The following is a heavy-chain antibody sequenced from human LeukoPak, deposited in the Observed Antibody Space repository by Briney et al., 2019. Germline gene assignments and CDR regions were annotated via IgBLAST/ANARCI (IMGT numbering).Heavy chain of an antibody. D-gene: IGHD3-3*01. CDR3: ARTIFGVVISPLYYFDD. V-gene: IGHV4-59*01. CDR2: IYYSGST. J-gene: IGHJ4*02. CDR1: GGSISSYY. Sequence: SETLSLTCTVSGGSISSYYWSWIRQPPGKGLEWIGYIYYSGSTNYNPSLTTRVTISVDTSKNQFSLKLSSVTAADTAVYYCARTIFGVVISPLYYFDDWGQRTLVTVSS.